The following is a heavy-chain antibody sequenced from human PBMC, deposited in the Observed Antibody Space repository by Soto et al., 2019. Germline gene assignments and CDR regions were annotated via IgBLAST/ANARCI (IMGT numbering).Heavy chain of an antibody. J-gene: IGHJ4*02. CDR2: ISESSSNT. Sequence: EVQLLESGGGLVQPGGSLRLSCAASGLTFSRHAMAWVRQAPGKGLEWLSSISESSSNTYYADSVKGRFTISKDNSKNMLYLQMNSLRDEDTAVYYCAKKPNGFDYWGQGTLVTVSS. CDR1: GLTFSRHA. V-gene: IGHV3-23*01. CDR3: AKKPNGFDY.